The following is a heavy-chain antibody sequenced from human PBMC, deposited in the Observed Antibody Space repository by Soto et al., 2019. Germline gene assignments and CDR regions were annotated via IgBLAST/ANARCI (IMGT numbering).Heavy chain of an antibody. D-gene: IGHD3-9*01. CDR1: GFTFDDYA. J-gene: IGHJ5*02. Sequence: GGSLRLSCAASGFTFDDYAMHWVRQAPGKGLEWVSGISWNSGSIGYADSVKGRFTISRDNAKNSLYLQMNSLRAEDTALYYCAKDGVGYDIFRWFDPWGQGTLVTVSS. CDR3: AKDGVGYDIFRWFDP. CDR2: ISWNSGSI. V-gene: IGHV3-9*01.